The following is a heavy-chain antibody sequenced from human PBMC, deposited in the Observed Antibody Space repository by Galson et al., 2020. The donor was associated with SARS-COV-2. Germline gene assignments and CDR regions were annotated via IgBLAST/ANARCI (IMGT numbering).Heavy chain of an antibody. Sequence: GGSLRLSCAASGFSFSDFSMHWVRQPPAKGLVWVSRINTYGNSTNYADSVRGRFTVSRDNAKNMLYLQRNTLTAEDTAVYYCVRHSSGDYWGQGTLVTFSA. CDR1: GFSFSDFS. CDR3: VRHSSGDY. D-gene: IGHD3-22*01. V-gene: IGHV3-74*01. J-gene: IGHJ4*02. CDR2: INTYGNST.